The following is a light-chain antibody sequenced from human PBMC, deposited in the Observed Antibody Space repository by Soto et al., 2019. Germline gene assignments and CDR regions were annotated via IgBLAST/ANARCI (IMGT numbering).Light chain of an antibody. CDR1: QDIRSS. CDR2: TVS. J-gene: IGKJ4*01. V-gene: IGKV1-9*01. CDR3: QNFNSSPFT. Sequence: DIQLTQSPSFLSASVGDRLTITCRASQDIRSSLAWYQHKPGKAPNLLIYTVSTLQSGVPSRFSCSRSGTEFTLTICSLQPEDFATYYGQNFNSSPFTFGGGTKVEI.